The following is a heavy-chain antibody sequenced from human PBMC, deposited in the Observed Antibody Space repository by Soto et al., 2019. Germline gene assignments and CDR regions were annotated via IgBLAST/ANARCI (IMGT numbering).Heavy chain of an antibody. J-gene: IGHJ5*02. Sequence: SETLSLTCTVSGGSISSYYWSWIRQPLGKGLECIGYIYYSGSTNYHPSLKSRFTISVDTSKNQFSLKLTSVTAADTAVYYCARDSSGYFENWFDRWGQGTLVTVSS. D-gene: IGHD3-22*01. CDR1: GGSISSYY. CDR3: ARDSSGYFENWFDR. CDR2: IYYSGST. V-gene: IGHV4-59*01.